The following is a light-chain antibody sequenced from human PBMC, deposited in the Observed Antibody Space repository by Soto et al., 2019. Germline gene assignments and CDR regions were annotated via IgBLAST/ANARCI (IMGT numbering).Light chain of an antibody. V-gene: IGKV1-5*01. J-gene: IGKJ1*01. CDR1: QSTDSR. CDR2: DAS. Sequence: DIQMTQSPSTLSASVGDRVTITCRASQSTDSRLAWYQQKPGKAPKLLIYDASSLESGVPSRFSGSGSGTEFTLTISSLQPEDFATYYCQQYSSYPWTFGQGTKVDIK. CDR3: QQYSSYPWT.